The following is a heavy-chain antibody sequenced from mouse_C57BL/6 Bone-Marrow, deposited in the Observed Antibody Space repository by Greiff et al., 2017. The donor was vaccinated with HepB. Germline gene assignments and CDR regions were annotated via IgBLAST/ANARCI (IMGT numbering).Heavy chain of an antibody. J-gene: IGHJ4*01. CDR1: GYTFTSYW. CDR3: ARCGSNYVFYYAMDY. V-gene: IGHV1-69*01. Sequence: QVQLQQPGAELVMPGASVKLSCKASGYTFTSYWMHWVKQRPGQGLEWIGEIDPSDSYTNYNQKFKGKSTLTVDKSSSTAYMQLSSLTSEDSAVYYCARCGSNYVFYYAMDYWGQGTSVTVSS. CDR2: IDPSDSYT. D-gene: IGHD2-5*01.